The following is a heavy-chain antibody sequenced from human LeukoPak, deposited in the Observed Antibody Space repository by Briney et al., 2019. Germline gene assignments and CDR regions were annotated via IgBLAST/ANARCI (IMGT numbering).Heavy chain of an antibody. J-gene: IGHJ6*03. CDR1: GYTFSTYD. CDR2: MNPNSGNT. Sequence: ASVKVSCKASGYTFSTYDINWVRQASGQGLEWMGWMNPNSGNTGYAQKFQGRVTMTRNTSITTAYMELSSLRSDDTAVYYCARARHYYDFWSGYYTVSSNYYYMDVWGKGTTVTVSS. CDR3: ARARHYYDFWSGYYTVSSNYYYMDV. V-gene: IGHV1-8*01. D-gene: IGHD3-3*01.